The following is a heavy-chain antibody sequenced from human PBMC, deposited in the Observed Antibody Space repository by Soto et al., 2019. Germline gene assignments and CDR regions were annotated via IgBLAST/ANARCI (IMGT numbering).Heavy chain of an antibody. CDR2: IYYSGST. V-gene: IGHV4-39*01. CDR3: ARAREGGLDY. Sequence: SETLSLTCTVSGGSISSSSYYWGWIRQPPGKGLEWIGSIYYSGSTYYNPSLKSRVTISVDTSKNQFSLKLSSVTAADTAVYYCARAREGGLDYWGQGTLVTVSS. CDR1: GGSISSSSYY. J-gene: IGHJ4*02. D-gene: IGHD1-26*01.